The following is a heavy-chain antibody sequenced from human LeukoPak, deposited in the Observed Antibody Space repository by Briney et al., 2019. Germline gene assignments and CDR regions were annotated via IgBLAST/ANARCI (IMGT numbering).Heavy chain of an antibody. CDR3: ARVWWLRRGGWFDP. CDR2: ISSSSSYI. J-gene: IGHJ5*02. CDR1: GFTFSSYS. Sequence: PGGSLRLSCAASGFTFSSYSMNWVRQAPGKGLEWVSSISSSSSYIYYADSVKGRFTISRDNAKNSLYLQMNSLRAEDTAVYYCARVWWLRRGGWFDPWGQGTLVTVSS. V-gene: IGHV3-21*01. D-gene: IGHD5-12*01.